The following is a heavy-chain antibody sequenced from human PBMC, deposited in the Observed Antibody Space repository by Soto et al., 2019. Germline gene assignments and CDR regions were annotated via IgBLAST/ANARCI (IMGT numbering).Heavy chain of an antibody. Sequence: GGSLRLSCAASGFTFSSYWLHWVRQVPGKGLVWVSRINTEGTSTSYADSVKGRFTISRDNAKNTLYLQMNSLRAEDTALYYCARLIGDSSSATRHSGAAPLHYWGQGTLVTVSS. V-gene: IGHV3-74*01. CDR2: INTEGTST. CDR1: GFTFSSYW. CDR3: ARLIGDSSSATRHSGAAPLHY. J-gene: IGHJ4*02. D-gene: IGHD6-19*01.